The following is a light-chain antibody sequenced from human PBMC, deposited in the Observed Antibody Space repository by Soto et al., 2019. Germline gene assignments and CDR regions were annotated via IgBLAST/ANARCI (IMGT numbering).Light chain of an antibody. CDR1: QSVSSSY. Sequence: EIVWPKSPATLSLSPGERSTLSCRTIQSVSSSYLAWYQQTHGQAPRLLIYGASTRATGMPDRFSGSGSGTDFTLTISRLEPEDFVVYYCQQYSSSPSITFGQGTRLEI. V-gene: IGKV3-20*01. J-gene: IGKJ5*01. CDR3: QQYSSSPSIT. CDR2: GAS.